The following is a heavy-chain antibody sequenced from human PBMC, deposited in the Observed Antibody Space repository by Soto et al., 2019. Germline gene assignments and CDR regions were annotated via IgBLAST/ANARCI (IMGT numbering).Heavy chain of an antibody. CDR1: GFTFSVYG. V-gene: IGHV3-33*01. CDR2: IWYDGSEK. J-gene: IGHJ4*02. CDR3: ARWYGGTFDY. D-gene: IGHD2-15*01. Sequence: GGSLRLSCAASGFTFSVYGMHWVRQAPGKGLEWVAVIWYDGSEKYYADSVKGRFIISRDNSKNTLYLQMNSLRAEDTAVYYCARWYGGTFDYWGQGTLVTVS.